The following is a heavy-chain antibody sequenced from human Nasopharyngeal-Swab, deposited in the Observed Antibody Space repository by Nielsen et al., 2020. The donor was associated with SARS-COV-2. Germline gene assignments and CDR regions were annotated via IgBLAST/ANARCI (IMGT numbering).Heavy chain of an antibody. V-gene: IGHV3-74*01. CDR1: GFTFSSYW. D-gene: IGHD1-26*01. CDR3: ARGYGSYPYYYGMDV. Sequence: GESLKISCAASGFTFSSYWMHWVRQAPGKGLVWVSRINSDGSSTSYADSVKGRLTISRDNAKNTLYLQMNSLRAEDTAVYYCARGYGSYPYYYGMDVWGQGTTVTVSS. J-gene: IGHJ6*02. CDR2: INSDGSST.